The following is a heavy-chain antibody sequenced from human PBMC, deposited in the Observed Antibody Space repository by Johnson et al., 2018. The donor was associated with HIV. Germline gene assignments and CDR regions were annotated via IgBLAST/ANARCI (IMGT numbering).Heavy chain of an antibody. Sequence: VQLVESGGGLVKPGGSLRLSCAASGFTFSDYYMSWIRQAPGKGLEWISYIGSSGSPIYYADSVRGRFTISRDNAKNSLYLQMNSLRAEDTALYFCARDRVGSGGKGSFDIWGQGTMVTVSS. D-gene: IGHD4-23*01. V-gene: IGHV3-11*01. J-gene: IGHJ3*02. CDR2: IGSSGSPI. CDR1: GFTFSDYY. CDR3: ARDRVGSGGKGSFDI.